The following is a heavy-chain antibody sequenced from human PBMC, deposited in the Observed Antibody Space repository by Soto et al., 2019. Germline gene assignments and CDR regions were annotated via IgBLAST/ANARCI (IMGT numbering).Heavy chain of an antibody. CDR3: ARGTHIVVVTAAYNDAFDI. V-gene: IGHV4-38-2*02. CDR1: GYSISSGYY. Sequence: SETLSLTCTVSGYSISSGYYWGWIRQPPGKGLEWIGSIYHSGSTYYNPSLKSRVTISVDTSKNQFSLKLSSVTAADTAVYYCARGTHIVVVTAAYNDAFDIWGQGTMVTVSS. D-gene: IGHD2-21*02. CDR2: IYHSGST. J-gene: IGHJ3*02.